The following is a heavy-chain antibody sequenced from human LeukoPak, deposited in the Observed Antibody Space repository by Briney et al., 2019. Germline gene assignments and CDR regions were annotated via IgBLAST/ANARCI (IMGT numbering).Heavy chain of an antibody. D-gene: IGHD2-15*01. CDR2: IIPIFGTA. Sequence: ASVKVSCKASGGTFISYAISWVRQAPGQGLERMGGIIPIFGTANYAQKFQGRVTITADESTSTAYMELRSLRSDDTAVYYCARDPIGGWFDPWGQGTLVTVSS. V-gene: IGHV1-69*13. CDR3: ARDPIGGWFDP. J-gene: IGHJ5*02. CDR1: GGTFISYA.